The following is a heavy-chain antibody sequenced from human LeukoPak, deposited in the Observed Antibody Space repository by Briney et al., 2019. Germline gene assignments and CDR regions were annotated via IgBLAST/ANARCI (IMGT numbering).Heavy chain of an antibody. Sequence: GGSLRLSCAASGFTFSSYSMNWVRQAPGKGLEWVSSISSSSSYIYYADSVKGRFTISRGNAKNSLYLQMNSLRAEDTAVYYCAGDPDSSGYYAWDWFDPWGQGTLVTVSS. CDR2: ISSSSSYI. D-gene: IGHD3-22*01. V-gene: IGHV3-21*01. CDR3: AGDPDSSGYYAWDWFDP. J-gene: IGHJ5*02. CDR1: GFTFSSYS.